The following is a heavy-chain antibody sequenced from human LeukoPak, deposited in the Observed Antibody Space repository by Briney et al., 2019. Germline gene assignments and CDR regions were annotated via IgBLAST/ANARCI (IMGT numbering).Heavy chain of an antibody. CDR2: TYYRSKWYN. CDR1: GDSVSSNSAA. V-gene: IGHV6-1*01. D-gene: IGHD6-13*01. Sequence: SQTLSLTCAVSGDSVSSNSAAWNWIRQSPSRGLEWLGRTYYRSKWYNDYAASVKSRITINPDTSKNQFSLQLNSVTPEDTAVYYCARGNKQQTLFDYWGQGTLVTVSS. J-gene: IGHJ4*02. CDR3: ARGNKQQTLFDY.